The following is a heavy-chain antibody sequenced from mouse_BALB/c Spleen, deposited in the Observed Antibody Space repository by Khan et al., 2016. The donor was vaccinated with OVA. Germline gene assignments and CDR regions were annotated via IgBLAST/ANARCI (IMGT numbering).Heavy chain of an antibody. D-gene: IGHD1-1*01. CDR1: GYTFTDYN. Sequence: VQLQQSGPELMKPGASVKIPCKASGYTFTDYNMDWVKQSHGKSLEWIGDITPNNGGTIYNQRFKGKATLTVDKSSSTAYMELRSLTSEDTAVYYCTRGGHGSPFDYWGQGTTLTVSS. CDR3: TRGGHGSPFDY. V-gene: IGHV1-18*01. J-gene: IGHJ2*01. CDR2: ITPNNGGT.